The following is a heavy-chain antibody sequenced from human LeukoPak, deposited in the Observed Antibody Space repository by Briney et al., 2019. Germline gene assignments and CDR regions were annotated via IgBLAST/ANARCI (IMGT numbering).Heavy chain of an antibody. CDR3: AKPLGYSGYDSSALSGWYLSSYYYGMDV. D-gene: IGHD5-12*01. CDR2: ISGSGGST. V-gene: IGHV3-23*01. CDR1: GFTFSSYA. J-gene: IGHJ6*02. Sequence: PGGSLRLSCAASGFTFSSYAMSWVRQAPGKGLGWVSAISGSGGSTYYADSVKGRFTISRDNSKNTLYLQMNSLRAEDTAVYYCAKPLGYSGYDSSALSGWYLSSYYYGMDVWGQGTTVTVSS.